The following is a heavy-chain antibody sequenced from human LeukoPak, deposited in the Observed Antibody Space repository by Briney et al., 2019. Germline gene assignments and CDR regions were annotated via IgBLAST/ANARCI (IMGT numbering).Heavy chain of an antibody. CDR3: ARGPYQLLDYYFDC. J-gene: IGHJ4*02. CDR2: ISGSGGST. V-gene: IGHV3-23*01. D-gene: IGHD2-2*01. Sequence: GGSLRLSCAVSGFTFSSYAMNWVRQAPGKGLEWVSAISGSGGSTYYADSVKGRFTISRDNAKNSLYLQMNSLRAEDTAVYYCARGPYQLLDYYFDCWGQGTLVTVSS. CDR1: GFTFSSYA.